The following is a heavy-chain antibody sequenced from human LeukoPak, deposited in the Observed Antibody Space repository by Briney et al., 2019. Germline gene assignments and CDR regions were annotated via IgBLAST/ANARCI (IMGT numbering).Heavy chain of an antibody. V-gene: IGHV1-2*02. CDR2: INPNSGGT. Sequence: ASVKVSCKASGYTFTGYYMHWVRQAPGQGLEWMRWINPNSGGTNYAQKFQGRVTMTRDTSISTAYMELSRLRSDDTAVYYCSKWKAIVLVPEARSPIDYWGQGTLVTVSS. CDR3: SKWKAIVLVPEARSPIDY. D-gene: IGHD2-2*01. CDR1: GYTFTGYY. J-gene: IGHJ4*02.